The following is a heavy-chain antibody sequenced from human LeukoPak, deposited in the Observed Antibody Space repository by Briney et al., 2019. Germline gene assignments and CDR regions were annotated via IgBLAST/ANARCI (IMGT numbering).Heavy chain of an antibody. V-gene: IGHV4-59*08. CDR2: IYYSGST. CDR3: ARGPYGDIRFDY. CDR1: GGSISSYY. J-gene: IGHJ4*02. Sequence: SETLSLTCTVSGGSISSYYWSWIRQPPGKGLEWIGYIYYSGSTNYNPSLKSRVTISVDTSKNQFSLKLSSVTAADTAVYYCARGPYGDIRFDYWGQGTLVTVSS. D-gene: IGHD4-17*01.